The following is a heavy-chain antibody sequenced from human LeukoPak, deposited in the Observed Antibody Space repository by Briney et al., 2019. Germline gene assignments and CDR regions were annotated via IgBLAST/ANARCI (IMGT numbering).Heavy chain of an antibody. D-gene: IGHD3-9*01. CDR1: GYGFTSYW. CDR3: ARHQGVLYYDILTGYRRSNWFDP. CDR2: IYPGDSDT. Sequence: PGESLKISCKGSGYGFTSYWIGWVRQMPGKGLEWMGIIYPGDSDTRYSPSFQGQVTISADKSISTAYLQWSSLKASDTAMYYCARHQGVLYYDILTGYRRSNWFDPWGQGTLVTVSS. J-gene: IGHJ5*02. V-gene: IGHV5-51*01.